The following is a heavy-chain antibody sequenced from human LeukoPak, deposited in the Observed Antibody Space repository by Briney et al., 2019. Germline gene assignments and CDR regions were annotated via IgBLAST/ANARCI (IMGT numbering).Heavy chain of an antibody. CDR3: ARGRISGTTWVDY. J-gene: IGHJ4*02. Sequence: SETLSLTCTVSGGSISSGNYYWSWIRQPAGKGLEWIGHIYTSGSTNYNPSLKSRVSMSVDTSKNQFSLRLSSVTAADTAVYYCARGRISGTTWVDYWGQGTLVTVSS. CDR1: GGSISSGNYY. V-gene: IGHV4-61*09. CDR2: IYTSGST. D-gene: IGHD1-20*01.